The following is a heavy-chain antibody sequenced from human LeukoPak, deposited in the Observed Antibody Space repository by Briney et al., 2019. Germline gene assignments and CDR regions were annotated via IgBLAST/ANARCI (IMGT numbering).Heavy chain of an antibody. CDR1: GFTFNTFN. V-gene: IGHV3-21*01. CDR3: ARGHYDVLAASYKWTPDY. J-gene: IGHJ4*02. D-gene: IGHD3-9*01. CDR2: ITSGGDYI. Sequence: GGSLRLSCAASGFTFNTFNMNWVRQAPGKGLEWVSSITSGGDYIYYAASVKGRFTTSRDNAKNSLSLQLNSLRVEDTAVYYCARGHYDVLAASYKWTPDYWGQGTLVTVSS.